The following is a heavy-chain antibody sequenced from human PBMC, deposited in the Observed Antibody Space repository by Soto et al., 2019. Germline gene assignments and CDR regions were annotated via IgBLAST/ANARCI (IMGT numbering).Heavy chain of an antibody. CDR3: ARSIVVVTALDY. J-gene: IGHJ4*02. D-gene: IGHD2-21*02. Sequence: QVQLVQSGAEEKKPGASVKVSCKASGYTFTSYAMHWVRQAPGQRLEWMGWINAGNGNTKYSQKFQGRVTITRDTPASTAYMELSSLRSEDTAVYYCARSIVVVTALDYWGQGTLVPVSS. CDR2: INAGNGNT. V-gene: IGHV1-3*05. CDR1: GYTFTSYA.